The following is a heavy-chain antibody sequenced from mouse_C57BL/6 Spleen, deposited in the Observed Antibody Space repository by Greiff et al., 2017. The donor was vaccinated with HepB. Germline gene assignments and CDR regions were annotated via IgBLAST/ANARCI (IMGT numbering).Heavy chain of an antibody. J-gene: IGHJ1*03. CDR1: GYTFTSYW. D-gene: IGHD1-1*01. CDR3: ARRYGSPDWYFDV. Sequence: QVQLQQPGAEPVKPGASVKMFCKASGYTFTSYWITWVKQRPGQGLEWIGDIYPGSGSTNYNEKFKSKATLTVDTSSSTAYMQLSSLTSEDSAVYYGARRYGSPDWYFDVWGTGTTVTVSS. V-gene: IGHV1-55*01. CDR2: IYPGSGST.